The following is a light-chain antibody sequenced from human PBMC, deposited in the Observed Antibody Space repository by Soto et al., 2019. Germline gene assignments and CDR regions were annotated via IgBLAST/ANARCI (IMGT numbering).Light chain of an antibody. V-gene: IGKV3-11*01. CDR2: DAS. CDR1: QSVRSY. CDR3: QQRSNWPIT. Sequence: EIVLTQSPATLSLSPGERATLSCTASQSVRSYLAWYQQKPGQAPRLLIYDASNRATGIPARFSGSGSGTDFTLTISSLEPEDFAVYYCQQRSNWPITFGQGTRLDIK. J-gene: IGKJ5*01.